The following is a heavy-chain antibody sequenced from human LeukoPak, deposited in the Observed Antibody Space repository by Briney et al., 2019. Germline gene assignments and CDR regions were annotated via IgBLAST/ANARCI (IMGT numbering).Heavy chain of an antibody. Sequence: PGPSLRLSCAASGFTFSIHAMDWVRQPPGNGLEWVSSISGIGIRTYYADSVNGRFTISRDSSKNTVYLQMNSLIAEDTAVYYCAKDMHGYDRPVDNWGRGTQVTVSS. V-gene: IGHV3-23*01. J-gene: IGHJ4*02. CDR3: AKDMHGYDRPVDN. CDR1: GFTFSIHA. CDR2: ISGIGIRT. D-gene: IGHD5-24*01.